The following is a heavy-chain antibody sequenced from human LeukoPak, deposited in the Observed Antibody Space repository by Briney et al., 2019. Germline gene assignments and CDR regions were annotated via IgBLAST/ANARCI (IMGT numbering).Heavy chain of an antibody. CDR1: GGSISSGDYS. CDR3: ARGRECSGTGCYLPGIY. CDR2: IYHSGST. V-gene: IGHV4-30-2*01. J-gene: IGHJ4*02. Sequence: SQTLSLTCAVSGGSISSGDYSWSWIRQPPGKGLEWIGYIYHSGSTYYNPSLKSRVTISVDRSNNQFSLKLSSVTAADTAVYYCARGRECSGTGCYLPGIYWGQGILVTVSS. D-gene: IGHD2-2*01.